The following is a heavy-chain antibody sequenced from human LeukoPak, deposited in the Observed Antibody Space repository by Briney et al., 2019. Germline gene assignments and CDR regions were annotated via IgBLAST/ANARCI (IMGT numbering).Heavy chain of an antibody. V-gene: IGHV4-39*01. CDR1: GDSVSSSSYF. CDR3: ARHRSYSTITAFDY. Sequence: SETLSLTCTVYGDSVSSSSYFWGWIRQPPGKGLEWIGSIYYSGSTFYNPSLKSRVTISVDTSKNQFSLKLNSVTAADTAVYYCARHRSYSTITAFDYWGRGTLVTVSS. CDR2: IYYSGST. D-gene: IGHD6-25*01. J-gene: IGHJ4*02.